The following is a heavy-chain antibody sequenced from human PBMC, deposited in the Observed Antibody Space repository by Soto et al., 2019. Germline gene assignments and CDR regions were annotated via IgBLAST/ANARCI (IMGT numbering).Heavy chain of an antibody. V-gene: IGHV3-30*18. Sequence: SLTPASAADGFTFSSYCMHWVRQAPGKVLEWVAVVPYDGSNKYYADSGRGRFTISRDNSTNTLNIQMNSLRAEDTAVYECAKSKGMKYYYGLDVWGQGTTVTVSS. J-gene: IGHJ6*02. CDR2: VPYDGSNK. CDR3: AKSKGMKYYYGLDV. D-gene: IGHD3-10*01. CDR1: GFTFSSYC.